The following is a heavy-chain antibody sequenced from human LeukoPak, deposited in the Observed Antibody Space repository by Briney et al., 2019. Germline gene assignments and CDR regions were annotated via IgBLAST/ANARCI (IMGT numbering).Heavy chain of an antibody. J-gene: IGHJ4*02. CDR1: GFTFSSYW. CDR2: INQDGSEK. Sequence: GGSLRLSCAASGFTFSSYWMSWVRQAPGKGLEWVANINQDGSEKYYVDSVKGRFTISRDNAKNSLYLQMNSLRAEDTAVYYCASLYCSSTSCQDDYDYWGQGTLVTVSS. V-gene: IGHV3-7*01. CDR3: ASLYCSSTSCQDDYDY. D-gene: IGHD2-2*01.